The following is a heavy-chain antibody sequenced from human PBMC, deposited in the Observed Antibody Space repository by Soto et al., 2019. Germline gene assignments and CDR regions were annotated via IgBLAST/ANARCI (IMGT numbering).Heavy chain of an antibody. D-gene: IGHD2-2*01. J-gene: IGHJ5*02. Sequence: QVQLVESGGGVVQPGRSLRLSCAASGFTFSSYGMHWVRQAPGKGLEGVAVISYDGSNKYYADSVKGRFTISRDNSKNTLYLQMNSLRAEDTAVYYCAKGSTEYQLLSWFDPWGQGTLVTVSS. V-gene: IGHV3-30*18. CDR2: ISYDGSNK. CDR3: AKGSTEYQLLSWFDP. CDR1: GFTFSSYG.